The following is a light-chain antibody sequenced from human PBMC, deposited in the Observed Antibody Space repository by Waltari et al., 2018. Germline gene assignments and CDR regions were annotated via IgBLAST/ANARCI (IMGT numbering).Light chain of an antibody. V-gene: IGLV2-14*01. CDR1: CNDVGGHNY. CDR2: DVS. CDR3: SSQSSNDVVL. J-gene: IGLJ2*01. Sequence: QIALTQPASLAGSPGQSVTLFCGGTCNDVGGHNYVSWYQEHPDQAPRVIIYDVSDRPSGVSDRFSGSKSGNTASLTISGLQAEDEADYYCSSQSSNDVVLFGGGTKLTVL.